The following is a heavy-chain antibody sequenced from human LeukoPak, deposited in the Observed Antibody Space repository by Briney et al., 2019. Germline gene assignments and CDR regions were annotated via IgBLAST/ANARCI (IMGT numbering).Heavy chain of an antibody. D-gene: IGHD3-10*01. Sequence: GGSLRLTCAASGFTFSSYEMNWVRQAPGKGLEWVSSISSSSSHIYYADSVKGRFTISRDNAKNSLFLQMNSLRAEDTAVYYCASGGFGELYWGQGALVTVSS. CDR2: ISSSSSHI. CDR1: GFTFSSYE. V-gene: IGHV3-21*01. J-gene: IGHJ4*02. CDR3: ASGGFGELY.